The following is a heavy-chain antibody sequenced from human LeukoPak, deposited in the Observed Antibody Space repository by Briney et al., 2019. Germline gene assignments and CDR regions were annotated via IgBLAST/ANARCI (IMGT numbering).Heavy chain of an antibody. CDR2: IYYSGST. CDR1: DGSISSGGYY. J-gene: IGHJ4*02. CDR3: ARARAGDYGGDY. D-gene: IGHD4-17*01. Sequence: PSEALSLPCTVSDGSISSGGYYWSWIRQHPGKGLGWIGYIYYSGSTYYNPSLKSRVTISVDTSKNQFSLKLSSVTAADTAVYFCARARAGDYGGDYWGQGTLVTVSS. V-gene: IGHV4-31*03.